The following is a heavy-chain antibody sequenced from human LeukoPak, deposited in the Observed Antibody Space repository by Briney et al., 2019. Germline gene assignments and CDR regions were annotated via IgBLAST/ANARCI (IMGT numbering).Heavy chain of an antibody. J-gene: IGHJ5*02. CDR3: ARHGRYSSGSRWFGP. V-gene: IGHV5-51*01. D-gene: IGHD3-22*01. Sequence: GESLKISCKGSGYSFTSYWIGWVRQMSGKGLEWMGIIYPDDSDTRYSPSFQGQVTISADKSISTAYLQWSSLKASDTAMYYCARHGRYSSGSRWFGPWGQGTLVTVSS. CDR2: IYPDDSDT. CDR1: GYSFTSYW.